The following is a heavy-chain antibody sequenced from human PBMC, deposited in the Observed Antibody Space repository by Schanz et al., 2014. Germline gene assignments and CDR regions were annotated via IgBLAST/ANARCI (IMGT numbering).Heavy chain of an antibody. V-gene: IGHV3-33*01. CDR2: IRYDGRNK. J-gene: IGHJ4*02. Sequence: QAQLVESGGGVVQPGRSLRLSCVASGFTLISYDIHWVRQAPGKGLEWVAVIRYDGRNKNFVESVKGRFTISRDNSNNTAYLQMNTLRAEDTAVYYCAREDCSATSCYLRYWGQGTLVTVSA. CDR3: AREDCSATSCYLRY. CDR1: GFTLISYD. D-gene: IGHD2-15*01.